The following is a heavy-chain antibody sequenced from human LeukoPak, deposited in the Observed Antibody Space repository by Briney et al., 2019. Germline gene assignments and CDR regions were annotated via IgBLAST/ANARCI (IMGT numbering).Heavy chain of an antibody. CDR2: ISGYSGNT. D-gene: IGHD3-22*01. CDR3: ARGRSLHDPYDIIDY. J-gene: IGHJ4*02. CDR1: GYTFTSYG. Sequence: ASVKVSCKASGYTFTSYGITWVRQAPGQGLEWMGWISGYSGNTNYAQKLQGRVTMITDTSTSTAYMELRSLRSDDTAVYYCARGRSLHDPYDIIDYWGQGTLVTVSS. V-gene: IGHV1-18*01.